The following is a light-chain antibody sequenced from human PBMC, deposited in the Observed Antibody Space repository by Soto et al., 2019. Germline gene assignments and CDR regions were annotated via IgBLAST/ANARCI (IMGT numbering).Light chain of an antibody. CDR1: SSDVGGYNY. CDR2: AVS. J-gene: IGLJ2*01. Sequence: QSALTQPASVSGSPGQSITISCTGTSSDVGGYNYVSWYQQHPGKAPKLMIYAVSKRPSGVSNRFSGSKSGNTASLSISGLQAEDEADYYCCSYAGSSTVKFGGGTKVTVL. V-gene: IGLV2-23*02. CDR3: CSYAGSSTVK.